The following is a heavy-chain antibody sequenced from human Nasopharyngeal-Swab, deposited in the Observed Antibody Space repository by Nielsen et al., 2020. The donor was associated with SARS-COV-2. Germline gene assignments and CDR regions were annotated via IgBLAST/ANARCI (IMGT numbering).Heavy chain of an antibody. CDR2: IYPGDSSI. Sequence: KVSCKASGYSFTNYWIGWMRQMPGTGLEWMGLIYPGDSSIRYIPSFQGQVTISVDKPISTTYLQWSNLKASDAATYYCARRGDCNGNPCYSDYWGQGTLVTVSS. D-gene: IGHD2-21*02. V-gene: IGHV5-51*04. CDR3: ARRGDCNGNPCYSDY. CDR1: GYSFTNYW. J-gene: IGHJ4*02.